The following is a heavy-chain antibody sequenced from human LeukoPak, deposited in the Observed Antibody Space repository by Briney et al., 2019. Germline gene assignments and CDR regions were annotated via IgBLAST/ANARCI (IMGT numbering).Heavy chain of an antibody. Sequence: GGSLRLSCAASGFTFSRYWMSWVRQAPGRGLEWVANIKQDGSEKYYVDSVKGRLTISRDNATNSLYLQMNSLRAEDTAVFYCARDTVVVVSATSLFDYWGQGTLVTVSS. CDR2: IKQDGSEK. J-gene: IGHJ4*02. V-gene: IGHV3-7*03. CDR3: ARDTVVVVSATSLFDY. D-gene: IGHD2-15*01. CDR1: GFTFSRYW.